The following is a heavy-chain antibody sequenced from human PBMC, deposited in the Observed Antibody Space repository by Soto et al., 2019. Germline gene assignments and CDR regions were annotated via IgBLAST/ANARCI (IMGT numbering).Heavy chain of an antibody. CDR1: GGSISSYY. J-gene: IGHJ6*02. CDR3: GRDREVGSCSYATPYYHYYGMDV. Sequence: SETLSLTCTVSGGSISSYYWSWIRQPPGKGLEWIGYIYYSGSTNYNPSLKSRVTISVDTSKNQLSLKLSSVTAADTAVYYCGRDREVGSCSYATPYYHYYGMDVWGQGTTVTVSS. CDR2: IYYSGST. D-gene: IGHD6-19*01. V-gene: IGHV4-59*01.